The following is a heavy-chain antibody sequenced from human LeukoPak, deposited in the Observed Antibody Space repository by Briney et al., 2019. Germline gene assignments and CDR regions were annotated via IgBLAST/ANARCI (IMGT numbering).Heavy chain of an antibody. CDR3: TTFGSGRKFDY. J-gene: IGHJ4*02. CDR1: GFSFSDAW. D-gene: IGHD3-10*01. Sequence: GGSLRLSCAASGFSFSDAWMSWVRQIPGKGLEWVGRIESKTDGGTTDYAAPVKGRFTISRDDSTNTLYLQMNSLKSEDTAVYYCTTFGSGRKFDYWGQGILVTVSS. CDR2: IESKTDGGTT. V-gene: IGHV3-15*04.